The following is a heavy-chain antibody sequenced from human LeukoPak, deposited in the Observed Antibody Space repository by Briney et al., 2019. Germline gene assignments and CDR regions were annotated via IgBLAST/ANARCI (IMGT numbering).Heavy chain of an antibody. CDR1: GFTFSSNG. CDR2: ISATGGTI. Sequence: PGGSLRLSCAASGFTFSSNGMNWVRQAPGKGLEWVSYISATGGTIYYADSVKGRFTISRDNAKNSLYLQMNSLRAEDTALYYCAKASLGGEDHYYGMDVWGQGTTVTVSS. J-gene: IGHJ6*02. D-gene: IGHD3-16*01. V-gene: IGHV3-48*04. CDR3: AKASLGGEDHYYGMDV.